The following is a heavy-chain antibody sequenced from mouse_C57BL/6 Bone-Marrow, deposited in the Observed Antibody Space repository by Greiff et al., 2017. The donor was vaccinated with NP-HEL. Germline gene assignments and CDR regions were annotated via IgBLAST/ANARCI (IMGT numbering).Heavy chain of an antibody. CDR3: GGGPGVAY. Sequence: QVQLQQPGAELVMPGASVKLSCKASGYTFTSYWMHWVKQRPGQGLEWIGEIDPSDSYTNYNQKFKGKSTVTVDKSSSTAYMQLSSLTSEDSAGYYCGGGPGVAYWGQGTLVTVSA. D-gene: IGHD4-1*01. V-gene: IGHV1-69*01. CDR2: IDPSDSYT. J-gene: IGHJ3*01. CDR1: GYTFTSYW.